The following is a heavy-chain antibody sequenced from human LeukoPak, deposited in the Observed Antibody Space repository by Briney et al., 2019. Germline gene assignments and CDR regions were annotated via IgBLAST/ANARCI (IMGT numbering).Heavy chain of an antibody. J-gene: IGHJ5*01. CDR1: GGSISDYY. V-gene: IGHV4-4*07. CDR2: IYTSGKT. Sequence: SETLSLTCSVSGGSISDYYWTWIRQPAGKGLEWIGRIYTSGKTYYNPSLKGRVTTSLDTSKNQFSLNLSSVTAADTAVYYCARNFGDYPDSWGQGTLVTVSS. CDR3: ARNFGDYPDS. D-gene: IGHD4-17*01.